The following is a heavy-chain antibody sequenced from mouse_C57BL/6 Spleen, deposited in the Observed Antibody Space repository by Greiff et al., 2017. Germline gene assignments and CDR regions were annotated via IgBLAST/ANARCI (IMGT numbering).Heavy chain of an antibody. CDR1: GYTFTSYW. J-gene: IGHJ2*01. CDR2: IHPNSGST. Sequence: QVQLQQPGAELVKPGASVKLSCKASGYTFTSYWMHWVKQRPGQGLEWIGMIHPNSGSTNYNEKFKSKATLTVDKSSSTAYMQLSSLTSEDSAVYYCAADSSGKYYFDDWGQGTTLTVYS. CDR3: AADSSGKYYFDD. V-gene: IGHV1-64*01. D-gene: IGHD3-2*02.